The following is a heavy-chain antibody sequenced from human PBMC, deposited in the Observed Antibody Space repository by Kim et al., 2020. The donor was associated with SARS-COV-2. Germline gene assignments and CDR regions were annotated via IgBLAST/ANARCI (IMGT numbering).Heavy chain of an antibody. CDR1: GGSFSGYY. CDR3: VRRLESGSDLNFDY. Sequence: SETLSLTCAVYGGSFSGYYWSWIRQPPGEGLEWVGEVNHSGSTNYNPSLKSRVTMSVDTSKNQFSLKLTSGTAADTAVNYCVRRLESGSDLNFDYWGHG. D-gene: IGHD2-15*01. J-gene: IGHJ4*01. V-gene: IGHV4-34*01. CDR2: VNHSGST.